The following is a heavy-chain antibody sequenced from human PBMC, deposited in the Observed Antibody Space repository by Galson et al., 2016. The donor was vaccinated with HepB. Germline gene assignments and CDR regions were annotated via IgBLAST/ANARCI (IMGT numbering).Heavy chain of an antibody. CDR2: ISHDGSTT. CDR3: AKGDKVTGWDN. D-gene: IGHD6-19*01. CDR1: GFSFKDYG. Sequence: SLRLSCAASGFSFKDYGMHWVRQAPGKGLEWVTFISHDGSTTYSHNSVKGRFTVSRDNYNNTRYLPMNSMSADETAVYYCAKGDKVTGWDNWGQGTLVAVSS. V-gene: IGHV3-33*05. J-gene: IGHJ4*02.